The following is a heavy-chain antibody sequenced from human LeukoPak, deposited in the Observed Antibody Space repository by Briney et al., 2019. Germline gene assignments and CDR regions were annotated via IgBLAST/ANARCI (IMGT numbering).Heavy chain of an antibody. CDR2: MYNSGST. D-gene: IGHD4-17*01. CDR1: GDSFSSGSYY. V-gene: IGHV4-61*01. CDR3: ARSGAYYGDLLTY. Sequence: SETLSLTCTVSGDSFSSGSYYWSWIRQPPGKGLEWIGYMYNSGSTNCNPSLKSRVTISVDTSKNQLSLKLSSVTAADTAVYYCARSGAYYGDLLTYWGQGTLVTVSS. J-gene: IGHJ4*02.